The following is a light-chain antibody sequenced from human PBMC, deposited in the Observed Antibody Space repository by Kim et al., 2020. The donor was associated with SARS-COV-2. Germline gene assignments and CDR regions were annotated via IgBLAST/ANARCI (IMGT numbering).Light chain of an antibody. J-gene: IGLJ3*02. V-gene: IGLV10-54*01. CDR2: RNN. CDR1: SNNVGNEG. CDR3: SAWDSSLNAWV. Sequence: QAGLTQPPSVSKGLRQTAILTCTGNSNNVGNEGVAWLQQHQGHPPKLLSYRNNNRPSGISERLSASRSGNTASLTITGLQPEDEADYYCSAWDSSLNAWVFGGGTQLTVL.